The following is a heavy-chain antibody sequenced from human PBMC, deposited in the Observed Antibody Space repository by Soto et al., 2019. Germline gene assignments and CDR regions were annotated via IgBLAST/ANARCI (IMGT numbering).Heavy chain of an antibody. V-gene: IGHV4-39*01. CDR1: GGSISSSSYY. J-gene: IGHJ4*02. CDR3: AGHVNRVRALRYFDWPEGVYY. D-gene: IGHD3-9*01. Sequence: SETLSLTCTVSGGSISSSSYYWGWIRQPPGKGLEWIGSIYYSGSTYYNPSLKSRVTISVDTSKNQFSLKLSSVTAADTAVYYCAGHVNRVRALRYFDWPEGVYYWGQGTLVTVSS. CDR2: IYYSGST.